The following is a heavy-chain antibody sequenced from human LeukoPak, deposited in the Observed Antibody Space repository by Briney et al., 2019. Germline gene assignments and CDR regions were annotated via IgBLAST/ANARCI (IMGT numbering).Heavy chain of an antibody. D-gene: IGHD3-22*01. CDR3: ARRGHYYDPQLDY. CDR2: IYYSGST. J-gene: IGHJ4*02. V-gene: IGHV4-39*01. CDR1: GGSISSSSYY. Sequence: SETLSLTCTVSGGSISSSSYYWGWIRQPPGKGLEWIGSIYYSGSTYYNPSLKSRVTISVDTFKNQFSLKLSSVTAADTAVYYCARRGHYYDPQLDYWGQGTLVTVSS.